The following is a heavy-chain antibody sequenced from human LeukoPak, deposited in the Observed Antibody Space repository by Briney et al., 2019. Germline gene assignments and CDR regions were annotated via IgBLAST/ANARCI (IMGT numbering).Heavy chain of an antibody. V-gene: IGHV3-21*01. CDR1: GFTFSSYS. Sequence: GGSLRLSCAASGFTFSSYSMNWVRQAPGMGLEWVSSISSSSSYIYYADSVKGRFTISRDNAKNSLYLQMNSLRAEDTAVYYCASAESGWYDYWGQGTLVTVSS. CDR3: ASAESGWYDY. J-gene: IGHJ4*02. CDR2: ISSSSSYI. D-gene: IGHD6-19*01.